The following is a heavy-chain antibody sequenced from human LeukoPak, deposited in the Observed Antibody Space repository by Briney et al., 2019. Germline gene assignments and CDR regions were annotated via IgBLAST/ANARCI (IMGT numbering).Heavy chain of an antibody. J-gene: IGHJ4*02. CDR2: IYYSGST. CDR3: ARLDWAPDTAMVFDY. V-gene: IGHV4-59*01. D-gene: IGHD5-18*01. Sequence: PETLCLTCSVPGGSISSYYWCWIWQRPRKGLEWSGHIYYSGSTNYNPSPKSRVTISVDTSKNQFSLKLSSVTAADTAVYYSARLDWAPDTAMVFDYWGQGTLVTVSS. CDR1: GGSISSYY.